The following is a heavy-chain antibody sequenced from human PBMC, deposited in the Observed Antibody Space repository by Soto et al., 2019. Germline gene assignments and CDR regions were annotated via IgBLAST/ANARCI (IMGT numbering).Heavy chain of an antibody. Sequence: EVQLVESGGGLVQPGGSLRLSCAASGFTVSSNYMSWVRQAPGKGLEWVSVIYSGGSTYYADSVKGRFTISRDNSKNTLYLQMNSLRAEDNAVYYCVRDKEVGATGNWCQGTLVTVSS. J-gene: IGHJ1*01. V-gene: IGHV3-66*01. D-gene: IGHD1-26*01. CDR3: VRDKEVGATGN. CDR2: IYSGGST. CDR1: GFTVSSNY.